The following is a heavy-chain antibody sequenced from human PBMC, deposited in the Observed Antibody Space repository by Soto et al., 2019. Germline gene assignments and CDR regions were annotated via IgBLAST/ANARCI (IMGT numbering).Heavy chain of an antibody. CDR2: VYSSGST. V-gene: IGHV4-59*01. CDR1: GGSIRNYY. D-gene: IGHD5-18*01. CDR3: ARDHPHSYGVYYFDY. Sequence: PSETLSLTCAVSGGSIRNYYWSWIRPPPGKGLEWIGYVYSSGSTHYNPSLQSRVTISADTSKNQVSLKVNSVTAADTAVYYCARDHPHSYGVYYFDYWGQGTPVTVSS. J-gene: IGHJ4*02.